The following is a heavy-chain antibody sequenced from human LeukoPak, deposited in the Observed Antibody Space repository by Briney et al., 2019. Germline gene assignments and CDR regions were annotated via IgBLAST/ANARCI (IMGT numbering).Heavy chain of an antibody. Sequence: ASVKVSRKASGYTFTGYYMHWVRQAPGQGLEWMGWINPDSGGTNYAQKFQGRVTMTRDTSISTAYMELSRLRSDDTAVYYCARGERGYSYGYYFDYWGQGTLVTVSS. D-gene: IGHD5-18*01. CDR3: ARGERGYSYGYYFDY. V-gene: IGHV1-2*02. CDR1: GYTFTGYY. J-gene: IGHJ4*02. CDR2: INPDSGGT.